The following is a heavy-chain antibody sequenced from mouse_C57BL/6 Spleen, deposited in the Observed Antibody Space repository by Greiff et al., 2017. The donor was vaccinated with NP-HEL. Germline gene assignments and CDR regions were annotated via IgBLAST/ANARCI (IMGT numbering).Heavy chain of an antibody. V-gene: IGHV5-6*01. J-gene: IGHJ4*01. CDR2: ISSGGSYT. Sequence: DVHLVESGGDLVKPGGSLKLSCAASGFTFSSYGMSWVRQTPDKRLEWVATISSGGSYTYYPDSVKGRFTISRDNAKNTLYLQMSSLKSEDTAMYYCARHGYYYGSSLYYYAMDYWGQGTSVTVSS. D-gene: IGHD1-1*01. CDR1: GFTFSSYG. CDR3: ARHGYYYGSSLYYYAMDY.